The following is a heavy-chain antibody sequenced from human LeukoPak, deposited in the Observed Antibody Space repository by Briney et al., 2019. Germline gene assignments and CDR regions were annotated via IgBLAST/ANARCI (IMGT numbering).Heavy chain of an antibody. CDR1: GFTFRSYA. CDR2: ISYDGSIK. D-gene: IGHD5-24*01. J-gene: IGHJ4*02. Sequence: PGGSLRLSCAASGFTFRSYAMHWVRQAPGRGLEWVSFISYDGSIKYYADSVKGRFTISRDNSKNTVYLQMNSLRAEDTAVYYCARDFSERYSLDYWGQGTLVTVSS. CDR3: ARDFSERYSLDY. V-gene: IGHV3-30-3*01.